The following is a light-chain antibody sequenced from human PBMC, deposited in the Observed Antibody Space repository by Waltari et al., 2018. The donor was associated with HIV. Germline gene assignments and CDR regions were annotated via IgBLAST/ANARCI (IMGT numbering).Light chain of an antibody. CDR3: AAWDDSLSAFYV. J-gene: IGLJ1*01. Sequence: QSVLTQPPSASGTLGQRVTISCSGSSSNIGSNYVSWYQQVPGTAPKLLIYRNNQRPSGVPDRFSGSKSGTSASLAISGLRSEDEADYYCAAWDDSLSAFYVFGTGTKVTVL. CDR2: RNN. V-gene: IGLV1-47*01. CDR1: SSNIGSNY.